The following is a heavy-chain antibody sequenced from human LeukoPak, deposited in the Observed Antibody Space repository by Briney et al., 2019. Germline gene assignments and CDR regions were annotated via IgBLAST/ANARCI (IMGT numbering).Heavy chain of an antibody. D-gene: IGHD2-8*02. CDR2: IIPILGIA. CDR3: ARARTTGFYYYYGMDV. CDR1: GGXFSSYA. Sequence: ASVKVSCKASGGXFSSYAMSWVRQAPGQGLELMGMIIPILGIANYAQKFQGRVTITADKSTSTAYMELSSLRSEDTAVYYCARARTTGFYYYYGMDVWGQGTTVTVSS. J-gene: IGHJ6*02. V-gene: IGHV1-69*04.